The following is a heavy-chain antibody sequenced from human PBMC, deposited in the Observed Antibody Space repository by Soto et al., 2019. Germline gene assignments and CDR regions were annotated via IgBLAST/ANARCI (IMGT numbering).Heavy chain of an antibody. D-gene: IGHD2-2*01. V-gene: IGHV1-69*01. CDR2: IIPIFGTA. CDR3: ARLPLGVEPAADNWFDP. J-gene: IGHJ5*02. Sequence: QVQLVQSGAEVKKPGSSVKVSCKASGGTFSSYAISWVRQAPGQGLEWMGGIIPIFGTANYEQKIKGSVTITADESTSTAYMELSSLRSEDTAVYYCARLPLGVEPAADNWFDPWGQGTLVTVSS. CDR1: GGTFSSYA.